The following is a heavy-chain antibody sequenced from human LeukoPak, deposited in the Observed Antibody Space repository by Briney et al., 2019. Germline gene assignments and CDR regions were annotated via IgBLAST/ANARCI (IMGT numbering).Heavy chain of an antibody. D-gene: IGHD6-19*01. CDR2: IKTYNGDT. CDR1: GYTFTTYG. V-gene: IGHV1-18*01. CDR3: ARDGGQQWLTNYYSYGMDV. J-gene: IGHJ6*02. Sequence: ASVKVSRRASGYTFTTYGINWVRQAPGQGLEWMGWIKTYNGDTNSAQNLQDRIIMTTDTSTGTAYMELRSLRSDDTAVYYCARDGGQQWLTNYYSYGMDVWGQGTTVTVSS.